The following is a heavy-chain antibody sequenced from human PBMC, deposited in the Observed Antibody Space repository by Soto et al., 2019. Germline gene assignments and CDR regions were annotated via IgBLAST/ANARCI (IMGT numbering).Heavy chain of an antibody. J-gene: IGHJ5*02. CDR1: GGSISSGGYS. Sequence: QVQLQESGPGLVKPSQTLSLTCTVSGGSISSGGYSWSWIRQHPGKGLEWIAYIYYSGSTYYNPSLTSRVTTSVDTSKNQLSLKLSSVTEADTAVYYCARGGVVFFWSGRSDSRFDPWGQGTLVTVSS. V-gene: IGHV4-31*03. CDR2: IYYSGST. CDR3: ARGGVVFFWSGRSDSRFDP. D-gene: IGHD3-3*01.